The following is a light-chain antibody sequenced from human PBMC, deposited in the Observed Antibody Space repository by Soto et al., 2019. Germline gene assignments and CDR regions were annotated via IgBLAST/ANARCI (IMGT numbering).Light chain of an antibody. CDR2: GAS. J-gene: IGKJ1*01. CDR1: QSVSSSY. CDR3: RQYGSSSWT. Sequence: EIVLTQSPGTLSLSPGERATLSCRASQSVSSSYLAWYQQKPGQAPRLLIYGASSRATGIPDRFSGSGSGTDFTLTISRLEPEDFAVYYCRQYGSSSWTFGQGTKVDNK. V-gene: IGKV3-20*01.